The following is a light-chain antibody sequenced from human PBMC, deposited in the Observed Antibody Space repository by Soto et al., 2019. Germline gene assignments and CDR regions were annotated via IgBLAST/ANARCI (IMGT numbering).Light chain of an antibody. Sequence: EIVMTRSPDTLSVSPGQRATLHCRFSQTVGPNLAWYQKKPGQPPRLLFYGASTRATGIPARFYGSGSGTEFTLTISSLQSEDFAAYYCQHYYNWPRTFGQGTKVDIK. CDR2: GAS. CDR3: QHYYNWPRT. CDR1: QTVGPN. V-gene: IGKV3-15*01. J-gene: IGKJ1*01.